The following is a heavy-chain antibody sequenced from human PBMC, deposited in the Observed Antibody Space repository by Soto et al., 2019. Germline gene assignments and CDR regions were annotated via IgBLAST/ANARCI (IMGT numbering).Heavy chain of an antibody. J-gene: IGHJ4*02. V-gene: IGHV2-5*08. CDR1: S. D-gene: IGHD6-19*01. CDR3: AHSGEQWLSFRYFDY. CDR2: IYWDDDK. Sequence: SWIRQPPGKALEWLALIYWDDDKRYSPSLKSRLTITKDTSKNQVVLTMTNMDPVDTATYYCAHSGEQWLSFRYFDYWGQGTLVTVS.